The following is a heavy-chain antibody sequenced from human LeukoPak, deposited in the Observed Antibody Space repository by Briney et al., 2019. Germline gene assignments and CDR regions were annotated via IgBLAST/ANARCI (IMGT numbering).Heavy chain of an antibody. D-gene: IGHD3-3*01. CDR3: ARGPPSRVTIFGVVAGGSFDY. Sequence: SETLSLTCTVSTGSISSGGYYCSWILQHPGKGLEWIGYIYYSGSTYYNPSLKSRVTISVDTSKNQFSLPLSSVTAADTAVYYCARGPPSRVTIFGVVAGGSFDYWGQGNLVTVSS. J-gene: IGHJ4*02. CDR2: IYYSGST. CDR1: TGSISSGGYY. V-gene: IGHV4-31*03.